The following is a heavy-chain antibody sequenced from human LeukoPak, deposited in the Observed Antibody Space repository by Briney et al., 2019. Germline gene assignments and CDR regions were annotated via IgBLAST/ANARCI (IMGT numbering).Heavy chain of an antibody. V-gene: IGHV4-59*12. CDR1: GGSISSYY. CDR2: IYYSGST. J-gene: IGHJ3*02. Sequence: SETLSLTCTVSGGSISSYYWSWIRQPPGKGLEWIGYIYYSGSTYYNPSLKSRVTISVDTSKNQFSLKLSSVTAADTAVYYCARPTADGEDAFDIWGQGTMVTVSS. CDR3: ARPTADGEDAFDI. D-gene: IGHD3-10*01.